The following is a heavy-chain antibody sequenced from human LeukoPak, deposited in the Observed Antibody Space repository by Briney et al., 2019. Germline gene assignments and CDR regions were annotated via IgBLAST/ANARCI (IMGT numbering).Heavy chain of an antibody. CDR1: GFTVSSKY. CDR3: ARESSGWLQLFDY. Sequence: GGSLRLSCAASGFTVSSKYMSWVRQAPGKGLEWVSVIYSGGSTYYADSVKGRFTISRDNSKNTVYLQMNSLRAEDTAVYYCARESSGWLQLFDYWGQGALVTVSS. D-gene: IGHD5-24*01. V-gene: IGHV3-66*01. J-gene: IGHJ4*02. CDR2: IYSGGST.